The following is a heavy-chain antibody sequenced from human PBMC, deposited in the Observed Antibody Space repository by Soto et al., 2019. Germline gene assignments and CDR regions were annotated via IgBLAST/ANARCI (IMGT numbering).Heavy chain of an antibody. CDR3: ARGFTGSAGRFDS. J-gene: IGHJ5*01. CDR2: IYPCKSKT. CDR1: GYKFATYW. Sequence: GESLKISCEGSGYKFATYWIAWVRQMPGRGLEWMGIIYPCKSKTIYSPSFQGLVTISADTSLNTAYLQWDSLRASDTAIYYCARGFTGSAGRFDSWGQGTVVTVSS. D-gene: IGHD2-8*02. V-gene: IGHV5-51*01.